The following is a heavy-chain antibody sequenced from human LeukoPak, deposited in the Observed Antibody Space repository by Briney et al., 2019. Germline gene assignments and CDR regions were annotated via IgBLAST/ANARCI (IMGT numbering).Heavy chain of an antibody. D-gene: IGHD2-15*01. CDR1: GYTFANYG. V-gene: IGHV1-18*01. CDR3: ATTYCSDGSCYWFSLDY. CDR2: ISANNGNT. J-gene: IGHJ4*02. Sequence: GASVKVSCKASGYTFANYGISWVRQAPGQGLEWMGWISANNGNTKYAQKLQGRVIMTTDTSTSTAYMELRSLRSDDTAVYYCATTYCSDGSCYWFSLDYWGQGTLVTVSS.